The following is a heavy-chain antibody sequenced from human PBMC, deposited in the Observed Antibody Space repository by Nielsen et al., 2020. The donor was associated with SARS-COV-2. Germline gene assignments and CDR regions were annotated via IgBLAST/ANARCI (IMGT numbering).Heavy chain of an antibody. CDR3: ARANLGYCSTTSCSAPLGLDV. Sequence: SETLSLTCTVSGGSISSYYWSWIRQPAGKGLEWIGRIYTSGSTNYNPSLKSRVTMSVDTSKNQFSLKLSSVTAADTAVYYCARANLGYCSTTSCSAPLGLDVWGQGTTVTVSS. J-gene: IGHJ6*02. V-gene: IGHV4-4*07. D-gene: IGHD2-2*01. CDR2: IYTSGST. CDR1: GGSISSYY.